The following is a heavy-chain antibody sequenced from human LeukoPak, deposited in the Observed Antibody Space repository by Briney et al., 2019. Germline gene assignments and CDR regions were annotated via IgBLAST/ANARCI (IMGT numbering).Heavy chain of an antibody. J-gene: IGHJ1*01. CDR2: INPNSGGT. CDR3: ARGVSGSSDFQL. CDR1: GYTFTGYY. D-gene: IGHD1-26*01. Sequence: ASVKVSCKASGYTFTGYYMHWVRQAPGQGLEWMGWINPNSGGTNYAQKFQGRVTMTTDTSTSTAYMELRSLRSDDTAVYYCARGVSGSSDFQLWGQGTLVTVSS. V-gene: IGHV1-2*02.